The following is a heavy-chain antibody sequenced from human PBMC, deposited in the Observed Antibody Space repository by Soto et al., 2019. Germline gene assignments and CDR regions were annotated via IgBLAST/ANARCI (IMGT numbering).Heavy chain of an antibody. Sequence: QVQLVQSGAEVKKPGASVKVSCKASGYTFTSYYMHCVRQAPGQGLEWMGIINPSGGSTSYAQKFQGRGTMTRDTSTSTVYMELSSLRSEDTAGYYCARVRGYSYGYWYFDLWGRGTLVTVSS. CDR1: GYTFTSYY. CDR2: INPSGGST. D-gene: IGHD5-18*01. V-gene: IGHV1-46*01. J-gene: IGHJ2*01. CDR3: ARVRGYSYGYWYFDL.